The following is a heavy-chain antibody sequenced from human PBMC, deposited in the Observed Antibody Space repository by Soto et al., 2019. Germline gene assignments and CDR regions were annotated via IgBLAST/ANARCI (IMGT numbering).Heavy chain of an antibody. J-gene: IGHJ4*02. CDR3: ARLEELATISYYFDF. D-gene: IGHD1-1*01. Sequence: QLQESGPGLVKPSETLSLTCSVSGDSINSDKYYWGWIRQPPGKGLEWIGSIYYRGNTYYNPSRQTHGTISLDKSKSQFSLRLNSMTAADSAVYLCARLEELATISYYFDFWGQGAQVTVSS. V-gene: IGHV4-39*01. CDR1: GDSINSDKYY. CDR2: IYYRGNT.